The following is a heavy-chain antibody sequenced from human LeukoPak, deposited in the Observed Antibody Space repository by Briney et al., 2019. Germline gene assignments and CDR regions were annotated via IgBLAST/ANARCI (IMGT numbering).Heavy chain of an antibody. CDR2: INPNTGGT. CDR1: AYMSSGYY. CDR3: AIEKGDDYGDFVAY. Sequence: SVKVSCKSSAYMSSGYYIHWVRQAPGQGLEWMGWINPNTGGTLLAQKFQGRVSLTRDTSIRTANMELSRLTSDDTAVYYCAIEKGDDYGDFVAYWGQGTLVTVSS. V-gene: IGHV1-2*02. J-gene: IGHJ4*02. D-gene: IGHD4-17*01.